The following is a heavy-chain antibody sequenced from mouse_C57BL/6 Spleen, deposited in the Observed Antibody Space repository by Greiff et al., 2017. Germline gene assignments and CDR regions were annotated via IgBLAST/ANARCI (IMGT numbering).Heavy chain of an antibody. J-gene: IGHJ4*01. CDR1: GYSFTGYF. V-gene: IGHV1-20*01. CDR2: INPYNGDT. Sequence: VQLQQSGPELVKPGDSVKISCKASGYSFTGYFMNWVMQSHGKSLEWIGRINPYNGDTFSNQKFKGKATLTVDKSSSTAHMELRSLTSEDAAVYYCARFPGDYWGQGTSVTVSS. CDR3: ARFPGDY.